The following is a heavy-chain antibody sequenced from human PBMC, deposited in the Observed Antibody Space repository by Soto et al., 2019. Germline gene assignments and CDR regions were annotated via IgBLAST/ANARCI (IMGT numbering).Heavy chain of an antibody. CDR1: GFTFSSYA. CDR2: ISYDGSNK. J-gene: IGHJ6*02. V-gene: IGHV3-30-3*02. D-gene: IGHD6-13*01. CDR3: AKHLGYSSTYGMDV. Sequence: GGSLRLSCAASGFTFSSYAMHWVRQAPGKGLEWVAVISYDGSNKYYADSVKGRFTISRDNSKNTLYLQMNSLRAEDTAVYYCAKHLGYSSTYGMDVWGQGTTVTVSS.